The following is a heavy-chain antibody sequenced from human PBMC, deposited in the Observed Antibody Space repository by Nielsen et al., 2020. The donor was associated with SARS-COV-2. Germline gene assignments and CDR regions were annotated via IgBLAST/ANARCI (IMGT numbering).Heavy chain of an antibody. CDR2: MSGSGTST. D-gene: IGHD3-22*01. CDR3: AKDRYYDEDAYDV. J-gene: IGHJ3*01. Sequence: GGSLRLSCAASGFTFSTYEMNWVRQAPGKGLEWVSAMSGSGTSTHYADSVKGRFTISRDNSKNTLYLQMNSLRAEDTAVYYCAKDRYYDEDAYDVWGQGTMVTVS. V-gene: IGHV3-23*01. CDR1: GFTFSTYE.